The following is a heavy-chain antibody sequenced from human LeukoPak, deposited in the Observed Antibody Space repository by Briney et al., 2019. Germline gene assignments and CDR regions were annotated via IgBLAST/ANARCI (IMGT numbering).Heavy chain of an antibody. D-gene: IGHD1-14*01. J-gene: IGHJ4*02. V-gene: IGHV3-30*02. Sequence: GGSLRLSCAASGFTFKNYGMVWVRQAPGKGLEWVAFIRYDGSNKYYADSVDGRFTISRDNSKNTLYLQMNSLRAEDTALYYCVKDNPLDYWGQGTLVIVSS. CDR3: VKDNPLDY. CDR1: GFTFKNYG. CDR2: IRYDGSNK.